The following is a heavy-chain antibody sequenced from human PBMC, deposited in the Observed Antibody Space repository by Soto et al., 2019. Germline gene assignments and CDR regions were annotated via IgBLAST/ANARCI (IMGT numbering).Heavy chain of an antibody. J-gene: IGHJ4*02. V-gene: IGHV1-3*01. Sequence: ASVKVSCKTSGFTFITFAFHWVRQAPGQRLEWMGWINAGSGDTKYSQNFQGRVTITRDTSASTAYMDLRSLRSDDTAVYYCAREANYFDYWGQGTLVTVSS. CDR1: GFTFITFA. CDR2: INAGSGDT. D-gene: IGHD5-12*01. CDR3: AREANYFDY.